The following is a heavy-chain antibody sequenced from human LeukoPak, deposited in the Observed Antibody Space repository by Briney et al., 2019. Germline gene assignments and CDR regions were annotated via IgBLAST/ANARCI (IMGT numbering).Heavy chain of an antibody. Sequence: EGSLRLSCAASVFTFSSYSMNWVRQAPGKGLEWVSSISSSSSYIYYADSVKGRFTISRDNAKNSLYLQMNSLRAEDTAVYYCARRYSRGWYPGPTLDYWGQGTLVTVSS. CDR3: ARRYSRGWYPGPTLDY. V-gene: IGHV3-21*01. CDR1: VFTFSSYS. D-gene: IGHD6-19*01. CDR2: ISSSSSYI. J-gene: IGHJ4*02.